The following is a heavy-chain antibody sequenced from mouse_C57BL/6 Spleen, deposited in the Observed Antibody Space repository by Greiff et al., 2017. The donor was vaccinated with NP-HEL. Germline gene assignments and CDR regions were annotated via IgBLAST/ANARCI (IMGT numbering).Heavy chain of an antibody. D-gene: IGHD4-1*01. V-gene: IGHV1-62-2*01. CDR2: FYPGSGSI. Sequence: QVQLQQSGAELVKPGASVKLSCKASGYTFTEYTIHWVKQRSGQGLEWIGWFYPGSGSIKYNEKFKGKATLTADKSSSTAYMELRSLTSEDSAVYFCARRSRANWDPYYYAMDYWGQGTSVTVSS. CDR3: ARRSRANWDPYYYAMDY. J-gene: IGHJ4*01. CDR1: GYTFTEYT.